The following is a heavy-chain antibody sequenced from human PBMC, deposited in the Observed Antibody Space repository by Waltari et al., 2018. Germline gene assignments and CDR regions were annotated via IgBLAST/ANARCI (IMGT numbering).Heavy chain of an antibody. CDR2: IYTSGST. CDR1: GGSISSYY. Sequence: QVQLQESGPGLVKPSETLSLTCTVSGGSISSYYWSWIRQPAGKGLEWIGRIYTSGSTNYNPSLKSRVTMSVDTSKNQFSLKLSSVTAADTAVYYCARDGTAAAGLYYYYYGMDVWGQGTTVTVSS. V-gene: IGHV4-4*07. CDR3: ARDGTAAAGLYYYYYGMDV. D-gene: IGHD6-13*01. J-gene: IGHJ6*02.